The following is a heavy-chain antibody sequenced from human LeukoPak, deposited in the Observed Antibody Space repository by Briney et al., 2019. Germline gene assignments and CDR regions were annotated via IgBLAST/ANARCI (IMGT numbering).Heavy chain of an antibody. CDR2: ISAYNGNI. D-gene: IGHD3-3*01. Sequence: ASVKVSCKASGYTFTSYGISWVRQAPGQGLEWMGWISAYNGNINYAQKLQGRVTMTTDTSTSTAYMELRSLRSDDTAVYYCARDQPYYDFWSGYGVDWFDPWGQGTLVTVSS. V-gene: IGHV1-18*01. CDR3: ARDQPYYDFWSGYGVDWFDP. J-gene: IGHJ5*02. CDR1: GYTFTSYG.